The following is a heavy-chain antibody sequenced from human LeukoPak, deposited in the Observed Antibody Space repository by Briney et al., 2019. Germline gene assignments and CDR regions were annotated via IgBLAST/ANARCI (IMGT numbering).Heavy chain of an antibody. CDR2: IYYSGST. D-gene: IGHD6-13*01. CDR3: ARHADSSSPIDY. J-gene: IGHJ4*02. CDR1: GGSISSYY. Sequence: SETLSLTCTVSGGSISSYYWSWIRQPPGKGLEWIGYIYYSGSTNYNPSLKSRVTISVDTPKNQFSPKLSSVTAADTAVYYCARHADSSSPIDYWGQGTLVTVSS. V-gene: IGHV4-59*08.